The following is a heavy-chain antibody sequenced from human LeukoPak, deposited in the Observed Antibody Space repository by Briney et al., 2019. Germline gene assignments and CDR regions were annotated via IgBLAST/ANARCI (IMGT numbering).Heavy chain of an antibody. J-gene: IGHJ5*02. CDR1: GYIFTRYG. Sequence: GASVKVSCKASGYIFTRYGISWVRQAPGQGLEWMGWISPYNANTKYAQKFQGRVTMTTDTSTSTAYMELRSLRSDDTAMYYCARDTKRSRARWENLGIDPWGQGTLVTVSS. CDR3: ARDTKRSRARWENLGIDP. V-gene: IGHV1-18*01. D-gene: IGHD3-16*01. CDR2: ISPYNANT.